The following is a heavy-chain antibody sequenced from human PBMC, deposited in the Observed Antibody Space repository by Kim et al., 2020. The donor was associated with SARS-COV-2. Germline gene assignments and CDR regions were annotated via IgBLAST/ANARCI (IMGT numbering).Heavy chain of an antibody. D-gene: IGHD3-22*01. Sequence: GGSLRLSCAASGFTFSTYWMNWVRQAPGKGLEWVANMNQDGSEKYYVDSVKGRFTISRDNAKKSVYLQMNSLRTEDTAVYYCVRWVDSSGSLYWGQGTL. CDR3: VRWVDSSGSLY. CDR2: MNQDGSEK. J-gene: IGHJ4*02. V-gene: IGHV3-7*01. CDR1: GFTFSTYW.